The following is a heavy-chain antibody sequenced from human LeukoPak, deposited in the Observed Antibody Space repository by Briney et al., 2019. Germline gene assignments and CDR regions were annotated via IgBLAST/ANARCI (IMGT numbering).Heavy chain of an antibody. D-gene: IGHD6-19*01. V-gene: IGHV3-23*01. J-gene: IGHJ4*02. CDR1: GFTFSSYA. Sequence: PGGSLRLSCAASGFTFSSYAMSWVRQAPGKGLEWVSAISGSGGSTYYADSVKGRFTISRDNSKNTLYLQMNSLSAEETAVYYCAKDWLYSSGWYEGGAFDYWGQGTLVTVSS. CDR3: AKDWLYSSGWYEGGAFDY. CDR2: ISGSGGST.